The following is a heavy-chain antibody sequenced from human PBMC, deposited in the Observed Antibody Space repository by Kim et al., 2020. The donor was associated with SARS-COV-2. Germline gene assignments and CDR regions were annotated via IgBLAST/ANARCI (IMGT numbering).Heavy chain of an antibody. CDR3: ARVRDMAARWEYYFDY. CDR1: GYTFTSYA. Sequence: ASVKVSCKASGYTFTSYAMNWVRQAPGQGLEWMGWINTNTGNPTYAQGFTGRFVFSLDTSVSTAYLQISSLKAEDTAVYYCARVRDMAARWEYYFDYWGQGTLVTVSS. CDR2: INTNTGNP. D-gene: IGHD6-13*01. J-gene: IGHJ4*02. V-gene: IGHV7-4-1*02.